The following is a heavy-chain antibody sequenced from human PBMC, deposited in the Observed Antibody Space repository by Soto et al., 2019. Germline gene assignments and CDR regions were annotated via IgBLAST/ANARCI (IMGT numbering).Heavy chain of an antibody. D-gene: IGHD4-4*01. CDR1: GGTFSSYA. Sequence: QVQLVQSGAEMKKPGSSGKVSCTSSGGTFSSYAYSWVRPAPGQGLEWMGGIIPVFGTATYAQNFQGRLTITADESTRTAYMELSSLRSEDTAVYYCARSHSFLGYFYYGMDVWGQGTTVTVSS. V-gene: IGHV1-69*01. CDR2: IIPVFGTA. J-gene: IGHJ6*02. CDR3: ARSHSFLGYFYYGMDV.